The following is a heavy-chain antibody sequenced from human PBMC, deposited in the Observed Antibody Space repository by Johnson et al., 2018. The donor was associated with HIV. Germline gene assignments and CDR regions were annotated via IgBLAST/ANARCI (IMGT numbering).Heavy chain of an antibody. CDR3: ATSTASDALDI. D-gene: IGHD1-1*01. J-gene: IGHJ3*02. CDR2: ISYDGSTI. Sequence: QMQLVESGGGVVQPGRSLRLSCAASGFTFSSYGMHWVRQAPGKGLEWVAVISYDGSTIYYADSVEGRFTISRDNAKNSLYLQMNSLRAEDTAVYYCATSTASDALDIWGQGTMVTVSS. CDR1: GFTFSSYG. V-gene: IGHV3-30*03.